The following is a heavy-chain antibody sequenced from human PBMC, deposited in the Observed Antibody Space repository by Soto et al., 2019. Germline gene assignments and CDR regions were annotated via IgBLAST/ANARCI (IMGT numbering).Heavy chain of an antibody. Sequence: GGSLRLSCAASGFPFSSYAMHWVRQAPGKGLEGVVVISYDGSNKYYADSVNGRFTISRDNSKNTLYLQMNSLRAEDTAVYYCARDSAYWGQGTLVTVSS. J-gene: IGHJ4*02. CDR1: GFPFSSYA. CDR2: ISYDGSNK. V-gene: IGHV3-30-3*01. CDR3: ARDSAY.